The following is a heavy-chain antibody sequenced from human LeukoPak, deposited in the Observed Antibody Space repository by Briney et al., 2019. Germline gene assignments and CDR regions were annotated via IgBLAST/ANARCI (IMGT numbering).Heavy chain of an antibody. CDR3: ARDWGYYYYYGMDV. CDR2: ISSSSSYI. CDR1: GFTFSSYS. V-gene: IGHV3-21*01. D-gene: IGHD3-16*01. Sequence: GGSLRLSCAASGFTFSSYSMNWVRQAPGKGLEWVSSISSSSSYIYYADSVKGRFTISRDNAKNSLHLQMNSLRAKDTAVYYCARDWGYYYYYGMDVWGQGTTVTVSS. J-gene: IGHJ6*02.